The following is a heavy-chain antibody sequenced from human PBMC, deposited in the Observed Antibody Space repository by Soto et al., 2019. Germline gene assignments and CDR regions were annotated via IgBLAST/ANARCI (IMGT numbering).Heavy chain of an antibody. D-gene: IGHD2-15*01. CDR1: AYTFVAYY. Sequence: ASVKVSCKASAYTFVAYYIHWLRQAPGQRFEWMAWINPKTGDTDYAQKFQGRVTVTSDTSISTAYMELTSLTSDDSAVYYCARVPCSGGSCYFTPWGQGTPVTVSS. J-gene: IGHJ5*02. CDR3: ARVPCSGGSCYFTP. CDR2: INPKTGDT. V-gene: IGHV1-2*02.